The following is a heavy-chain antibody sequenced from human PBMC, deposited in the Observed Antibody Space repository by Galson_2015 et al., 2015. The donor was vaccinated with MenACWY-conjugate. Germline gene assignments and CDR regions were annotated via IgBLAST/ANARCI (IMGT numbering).Heavy chain of an antibody. CDR1: GFTFSGHW. D-gene: IGHD6-13*01. CDR3: ARAPGTSSKIDY. J-gene: IGHJ4*02. V-gene: IGHV3-7*01. Sequence: SLRLSCAASGFTFSGHWMSWVRQAPGKRLEWVAYINDRGSPKYYADSVKGRFTISRDNAKNSLYLEMNTLRVEDTAVYYCARAPGTSSKIDYWGPGTLITVSS. CDR2: INDRGSPK.